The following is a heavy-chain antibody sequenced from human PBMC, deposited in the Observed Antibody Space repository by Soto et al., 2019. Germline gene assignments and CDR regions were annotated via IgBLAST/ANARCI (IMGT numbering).Heavy chain of an antibody. CDR1: GGTFSSYA. D-gene: IGHD4-17*01. J-gene: IGHJ4*02. CDR3: WMTTVTTSHGGD. CDR2: IIPIFGTA. Sequence: QVQLVQIGAEVKKPGSSVKVSCKASGGTFSSYAISWVRQAPGQGVEWMGGIIPIFGTANYAQKFQGRVTITADESTSTAYMELSSLRSEDTAVYYCWMTTVTTSHGGDWGQGTLVTVSS. V-gene: IGHV1-69*01.